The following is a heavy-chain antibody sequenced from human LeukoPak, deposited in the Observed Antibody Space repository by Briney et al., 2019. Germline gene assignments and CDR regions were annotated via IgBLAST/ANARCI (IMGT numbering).Heavy chain of an antibody. CDR1: GFTFDDYA. V-gene: IGHV3-9*01. CDR3: AKDSSVSPIWYFDL. CDR2: ISWNSGSI. Sequence: GRSLRLSCAASGFTFDDYAMHWVRQAPGKGLEWVSGISWNSGSIGYADSVKGRFTISRDNAKNSLYLQMNSLGAEDTALYYCAKDSSVSPIWYFDLWGRGTLVTVSS. J-gene: IGHJ2*01. D-gene: IGHD3-9*01.